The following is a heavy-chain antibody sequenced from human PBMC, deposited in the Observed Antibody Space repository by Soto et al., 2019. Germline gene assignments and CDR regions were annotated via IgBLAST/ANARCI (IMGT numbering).Heavy chain of an antibody. Sequence: GASVKVSCKASGYNFIRYGMSWVRQAPGQGLEWMGWINAYNGDTNYAENLQGRVTMTTDTATSTAYMELTSLRSDDTAVYYCASDTSLPADLRDDYYYDGMDVWGQGTTVTVSS. V-gene: IGHV1-18*04. J-gene: IGHJ6*02. CDR1: GYNFIRYG. CDR3: ASDTSLPADLRDDYYYDGMDV. D-gene: IGHD3-16*02. CDR2: INAYNGDT.